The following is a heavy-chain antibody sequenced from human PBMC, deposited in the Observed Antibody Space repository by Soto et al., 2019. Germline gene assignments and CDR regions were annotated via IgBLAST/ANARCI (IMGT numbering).Heavy chain of an antibody. CDR1: AYIFTDYH. V-gene: IGHV1-2*06. D-gene: IGHD3-3*01. Sequence: QVQLVQSRAEVKTPGASVKVSCKASAYIFTDYHIHWVRQAPGQGLEWMGRISPRNGDTHYAQNFQGRVTMTRDTPTATVYMEMKTLRSDDTAIFFCARNKLTSGIDYFDSWGQGTLVTVSS. CDR2: ISPRNGDT. J-gene: IGHJ4*02. CDR3: ARNKLTSGIDYFDS.